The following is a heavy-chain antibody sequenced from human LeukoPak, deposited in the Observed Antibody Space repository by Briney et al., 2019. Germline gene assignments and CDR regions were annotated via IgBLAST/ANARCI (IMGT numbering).Heavy chain of an antibody. V-gene: IGHV1-2*02. Sequence: ASVKVSCKASGYTFTDYYMHWVRQAPGQRLEWMGWINPNSGATKYAQKFQGRVTMTRDTSISTAYMELSRLTSDDTAVYYCARDFDQLQLLRNGMDVWGQGTAVTVSS. CDR2: INPNSGAT. D-gene: IGHD1-1*01. CDR1: GYTFTDYY. J-gene: IGHJ6*02. CDR3: ARDFDQLQLLRNGMDV.